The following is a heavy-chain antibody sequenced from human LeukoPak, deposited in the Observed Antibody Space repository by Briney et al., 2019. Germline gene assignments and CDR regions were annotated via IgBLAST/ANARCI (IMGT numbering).Heavy chain of an antibody. Sequence: PSETLSLTCTVSGGSISNYCWSWIRQPPGKGLEWIGYVYASGSTKYNPSLNSRVTISLDTSKSQFSLRLSSVTVADTAVYYCARRGGSGSSYCFDPWGQGTLVTVSS. CDR2: VYASGST. D-gene: IGHD1-26*01. CDR1: GGSISNYC. J-gene: IGHJ5*02. CDR3: ARRGGSGSSYCFDP. V-gene: IGHV4-59*08.